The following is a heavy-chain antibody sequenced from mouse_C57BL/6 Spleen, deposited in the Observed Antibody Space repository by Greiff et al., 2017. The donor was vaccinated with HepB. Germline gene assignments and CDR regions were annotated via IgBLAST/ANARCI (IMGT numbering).Heavy chain of an antibody. J-gene: IGHJ4*01. CDR1: GYTFTSYG. V-gene: IGHV1-81*01. D-gene: IGHD2-5*01. CDR2: IYPRSGNT. Sequence: QVQLKESGAELARPGASVKLSCKASGYTFTSYGISWVKQRTGQGLEWIGEIYPRSGNTYYNEKFKGKATLTADKSSSTAYMELRSLTSEDSAVYFCARWGSNDAMDYWGQGTSVTVSS. CDR3: ARWGSNDAMDY.